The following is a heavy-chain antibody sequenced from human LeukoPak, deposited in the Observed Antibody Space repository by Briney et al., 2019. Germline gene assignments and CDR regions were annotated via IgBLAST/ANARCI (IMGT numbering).Heavy chain of an antibody. J-gene: IGHJ5*02. V-gene: IGHV3-9*01. Sequence: GGSLRLSCAASGFTFDDYAMHWVRQAPGKGLEWVSGISWNSGSIGYADSVKGRFTISRDNAKNSLYLQMNSLRAEDTALYYCVRTHDYNNYGWFDPWGQGTLVTVSS. CDR3: VRTHDYNNYGWFDP. CDR2: ISWNSGSI. D-gene: IGHD4-11*01. CDR1: GFTFDDYA.